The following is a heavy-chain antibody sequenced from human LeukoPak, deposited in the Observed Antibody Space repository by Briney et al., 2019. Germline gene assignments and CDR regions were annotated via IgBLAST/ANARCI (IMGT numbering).Heavy chain of an antibody. J-gene: IGHJ4*02. CDR3: ARAAAAGTNDY. CDR1: GFTFSSYG. Sequence: PGGSLRLSCAASGFTFSSYGMHWVRQAPGKGLEWVAVIWYDGSNKYYADSVKGRFTISRDNSKNTLYLQMNSLRAEDTAVYYCARAAAAGTNDYWGQGTLVTVSS. CDR2: IWYDGSNK. V-gene: IGHV3-33*01. D-gene: IGHD6-13*01.